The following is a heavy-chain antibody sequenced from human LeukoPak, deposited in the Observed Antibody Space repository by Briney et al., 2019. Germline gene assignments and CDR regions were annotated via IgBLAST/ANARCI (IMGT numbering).Heavy chain of an antibody. CDR2: IYPGDSDT. V-gene: IGHV5-51*04. D-gene: IGHD3-3*01. Sequence: GESLKISCKGSGYSFTCYLIGGVRQMPGKGLEWMGIIYPGDSDTRYSPSFQGLVTISDDKPISTAYLQWSSLKASDTAMYYCARTSKYYDFWSGYYENDACDICGQGTMVTVSS. CDR1: GYSFTCYL. CDR3: ARTSKYYDFWSGYYENDACDI. J-gene: IGHJ3*02.